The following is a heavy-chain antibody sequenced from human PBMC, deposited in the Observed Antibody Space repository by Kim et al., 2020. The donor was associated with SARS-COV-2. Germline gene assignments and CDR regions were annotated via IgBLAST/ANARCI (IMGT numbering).Heavy chain of an antibody. CDR2: IIPIFGTA. J-gene: IGHJ6*04. CDR1: GGTFSSYA. Sequence: SVKVSCKASGGTFSSYAISWVRQAPGQGLEWMGGIIPIFGTANYAQKFQGRVTITADESTSTAYMELSSLRSEDTAVYYCARGEQYYDFWSGYYSPAQRGAYYYYYGMDVWGKGTTVNVSS. CDR3: ARGEQYYDFWSGYYSPAQRGAYYYYYGMDV. V-gene: IGHV1-69*13. D-gene: IGHD3-3*01.